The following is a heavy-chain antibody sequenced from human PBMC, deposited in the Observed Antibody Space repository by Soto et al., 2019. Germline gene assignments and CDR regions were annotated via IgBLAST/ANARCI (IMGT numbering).Heavy chain of an antibody. V-gene: IGHV3-30*03. CDR2: ISHDGSNK. J-gene: IGHJ4*02. CDR3: VRGAEWELLYF. CDR1: GFAFSHYG. Sequence: QVQLVESGGGVVQPGGSLRLSCAASGFAFSHYGMHWVRQAPGEGLEWVTVISHDGSNKYYADSVKGRFTISRDNSKNMMFLQMNRLRAEDTAVYYCVRGAEWELLYFWGQGTLISVSS. D-gene: IGHD1-26*01.